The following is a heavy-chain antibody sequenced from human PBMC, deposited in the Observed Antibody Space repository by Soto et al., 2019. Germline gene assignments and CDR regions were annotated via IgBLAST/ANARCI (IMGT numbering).Heavy chain of an antibody. CDR3: VRTSLVVAAATREDY. D-gene: IGHD2-15*01. V-gene: IGHV3-74*01. CDR2: INSDGSST. J-gene: IGHJ4*02. Sequence: EVQLVESGGGLVQPGGSLRLSCAASGFTFSSYWMHWVRQAPGKGLVWVSRINSDGSSTSYAGSVKGLFTISRYNAKNTLYLQMNSLRAEDTAVYYCVRTSLVVAAATREDYWGQGTLVTVSS. CDR1: GFTFSSYW.